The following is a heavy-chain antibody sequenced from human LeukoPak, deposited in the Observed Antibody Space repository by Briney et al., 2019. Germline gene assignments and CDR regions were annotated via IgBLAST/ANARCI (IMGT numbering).Heavy chain of an antibody. CDR1: GFSFSFYA. CDR3: AKDGNGEGWLDY. CDR2: IWYDGSNS. Sequence: GGSLRLSCAASGFSFSFYAMHWVRQAPGKGLEWLTFIWYDGSNSYYADSVKGRFTISRDNSRNTLYLQMNSLRPEDTAIYYCAKDGNGEGWLDYWGQGTLVTVSS. V-gene: IGHV3-30*02. J-gene: IGHJ4*02. D-gene: IGHD5-12*01.